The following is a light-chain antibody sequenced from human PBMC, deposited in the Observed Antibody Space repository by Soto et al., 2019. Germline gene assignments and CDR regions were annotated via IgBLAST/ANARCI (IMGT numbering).Light chain of an antibody. Sequence: QSVLTQPASVSGSPGQSITISCTGTNSDIGGYNYVSWYQHLPGKAPKLLIYGVTNRPSGVSSRFSGSKSGNTASLTISGLQAEDEADYYCTSYTRITILVFGGGTKVTVL. V-gene: IGLV2-14*01. CDR3: TSYTRITILV. CDR2: GVT. CDR1: NSDIGGYNY. J-gene: IGLJ2*01.